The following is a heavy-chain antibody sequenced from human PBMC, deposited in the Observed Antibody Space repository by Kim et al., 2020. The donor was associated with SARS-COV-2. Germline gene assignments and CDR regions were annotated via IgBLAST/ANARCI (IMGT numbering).Heavy chain of an antibody. J-gene: IGHJ3*02. CDR2: IRSKTNSYAT. V-gene: IGHV3-73*01. Sequence: GGSLRLSCAASGFTFSDSAMYWVRQASGKGLEWVGRIRSKTNSYATAYDVSVKGRFIISRDDSKNTAYLQMNSLKTEDTVIYYGTRVPPYSNSWWDAFDIWGQGTMVTVSS. CDR1: GFTFSDSA. CDR3: TRVPPYSNSWWDAFDI. D-gene: IGHD6-13*01.